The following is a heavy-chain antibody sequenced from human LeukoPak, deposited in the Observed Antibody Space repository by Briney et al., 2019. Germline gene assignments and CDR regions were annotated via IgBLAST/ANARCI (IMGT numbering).Heavy chain of an antibody. D-gene: IGHD6-19*01. CDR3: ARDGGGQWLADY. J-gene: IGHJ4*02. Sequence: GRTLRLSCAASVFTFRSYGMNWVRQAPGKGLEWVAVMRYDGSNKYYADSVKGRFTISSDNSTTTLYLQMNSVRAEDTAVYYCARDGGGQWLADYWGQGTLVTVSS. CDR1: VFTFRSYG. V-gene: IGHV3-33*08. CDR2: MRYDGSNK.